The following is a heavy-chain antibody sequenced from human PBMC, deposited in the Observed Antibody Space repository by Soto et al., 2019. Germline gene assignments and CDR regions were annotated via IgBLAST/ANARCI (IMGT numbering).Heavy chain of an antibody. CDR3: ARGPQTSDF. CDR1: GYTFTTYS. V-gene: IGHV1-18*04. Sequence: QVQLVQSGAEVKKPGASVKVSCKTSGYTFTTYSITWVRQAPGQGLEWVGWINTYTGQTHYAQKFQDRLTVTTDTSSGTVYMELRSLASDDTAVYYCARGPQTSDFWGQGTLVTVSS. J-gene: IGHJ4*02. CDR2: INTYTGQT. D-gene: IGHD2-2*01.